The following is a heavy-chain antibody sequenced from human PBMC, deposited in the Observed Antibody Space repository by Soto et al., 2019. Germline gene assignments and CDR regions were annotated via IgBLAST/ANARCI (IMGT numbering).Heavy chain of an antibody. CDR2: ISGSGDNT. J-gene: IGHJ6*03. V-gene: IGHV3-23*01. D-gene: IGHD3-3*01. Sequence: EVQLLESGGGLVQPGGSLRLSCAASGFTFSSYALNWVRQAPGKGLEWVSVISGSGDNTYYADSVKGRFTISRDNSKNTLYLQMNSLRAEDTAVYYCAKDLGTDDFWSAYYTYYYMDVWGEGPTVTVSS. CDR1: GFTFSSYA. CDR3: AKDLGTDDFWSAYYTYYYMDV.